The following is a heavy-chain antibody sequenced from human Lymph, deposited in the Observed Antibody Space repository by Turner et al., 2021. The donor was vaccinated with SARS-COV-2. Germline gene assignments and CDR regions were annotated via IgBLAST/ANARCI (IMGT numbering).Heavy chain of an antibody. CDR1: GGSFGGYY. D-gene: IGHD7-27*01. J-gene: IGHJ2*01. V-gene: IGHV4-34*01. CDR2: INHTGST. CDR3: ARVWVRWWYFDL. Sequence: QVQLQQSGSGLLKPSETLSLTCAVSGGSFGGYYWSWIRQPPGKGLEWIGEINHTGSTNYNPSLKSRVTISVDTSKNQFSLKLSSVTAADTAVYYCARVWVRWWYFDLWGRGTLVTVSS.